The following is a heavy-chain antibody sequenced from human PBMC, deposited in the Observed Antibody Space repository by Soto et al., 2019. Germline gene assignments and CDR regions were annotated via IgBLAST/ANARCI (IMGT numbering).Heavy chain of an antibody. CDR3: ARGTYYYYMDV. CDR2: IYYSGST. J-gene: IGHJ6*03. CDR1: GGSIRSGGYC. Sequence: ASETLSLTCTVAGGSIRSGGYCWSWIRQHPGKGLEWIGYIYYSGSTYYNPSLKSRVTISVDTSKNQFSLKLSSVTAADTAVYYCARGTYYYYMDVWGKGTTVTVSS. V-gene: IGHV4-31*03.